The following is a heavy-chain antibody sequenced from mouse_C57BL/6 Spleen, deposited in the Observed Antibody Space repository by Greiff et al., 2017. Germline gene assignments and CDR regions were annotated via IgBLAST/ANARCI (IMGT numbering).Heavy chain of an antibody. CDR1: GYTFTSYW. V-gene: IGHV1-61*01. CDR3: ARDRSGPWWAY. D-gene: IGHD3-2*02. J-gene: IGHJ3*01. Sequence: QVQLQQPGAELVRPGSSVKLSCKASGYTFTSYWMDWVKQRPGQGLEWIGNIYPSDSETHYNQKFKDKATLTVDKSSSTAYTQLSSLTSEDSAVYYCARDRSGPWWAYWGQGTLVTVSA. CDR2: IYPSDSET.